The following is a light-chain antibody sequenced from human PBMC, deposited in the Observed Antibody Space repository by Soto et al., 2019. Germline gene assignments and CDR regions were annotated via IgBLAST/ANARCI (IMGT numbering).Light chain of an antibody. V-gene: IGKV2-28*01. CDR1: QSLLLSNGYNY. J-gene: IGKJ5*01. CDR3: MQALQTPIT. CDR2: LGS. Sequence: DIVMTQSPLSLPVTPGEPASISCKSSQSLLLSNGYNYLDWYLQKPGQSPQLLIYLGSNRASGVHDRFSGSGSGTDFTLKISRVEAEDVGVYYCMQALQTPITFGQGTRLEIK.